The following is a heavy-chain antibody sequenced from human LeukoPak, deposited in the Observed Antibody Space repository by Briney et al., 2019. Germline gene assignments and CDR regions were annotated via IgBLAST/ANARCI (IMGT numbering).Heavy chain of an antibody. CDR2: IHPVDSDI. CDR1: GYNFNTYW. J-gene: IGHJ4*02. D-gene: IGHD4-23*01. Sequence: GESLKISCKGSGYNFNTYWVAWVRQMPGKGLEWMGIIHPVDSDIRYSPSFQGQVTISADRSINTAYLQWSSLKASDTAMYYCARSNDYGGNSGGFDYWGQGTLVTVSS. V-gene: IGHV5-51*01. CDR3: ARSNDYGGNSGGFDY.